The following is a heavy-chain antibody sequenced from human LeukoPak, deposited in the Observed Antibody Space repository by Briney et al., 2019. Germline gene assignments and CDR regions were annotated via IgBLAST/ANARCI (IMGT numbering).Heavy chain of an antibody. D-gene: IGHD3-22*01. V-gene: IGHV3-7*01. Sequence: GGSLRLSCAASKFTFSNYWMTWVRQAPGEGLEWVANIKEDGSEKYYVDSVKGRFTISRDNAKSSLYLQMNSPGAEDTAVYYCARADSSGKIFDYWGQGALVIVSS. J-gene: IGHJ4*02. CDR2: IKEDGSEK. CDR3: ARADSSGKIFDY. CDR1: KFTFSNYW.